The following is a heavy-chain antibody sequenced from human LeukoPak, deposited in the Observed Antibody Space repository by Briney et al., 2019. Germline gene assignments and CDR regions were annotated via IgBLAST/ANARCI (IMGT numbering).Heavy chain of an antibody. D-gene: IGHD5-18*01. Sequence: GGSLRLSCAASGFTFSSYAMHWVRQAPGKGLEYVSAISSYGGSTYYANSVKGRFTISRDNSKNTLYLQMGSMRAEDMGVSYCARDQGYSRDGYYYAMDVWGQGTTVTVSS. V-gene: IGHV3-64*01. CDR2: ISSYGGST. CDR3: ARDQGYSRDGYYYAMDV. J-gene: IGHJ6*02. CDR1: GFTFSSYA.